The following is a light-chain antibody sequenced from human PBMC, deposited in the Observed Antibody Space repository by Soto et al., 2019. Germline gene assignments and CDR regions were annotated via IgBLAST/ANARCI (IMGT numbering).Light chain of an antibody. J-gene: IGKJ5*01. CDR1: QGISSA. CDR2: DAS. CDR3: QQFDSYPIT. Sequence: AIQLPQLPSSLSAFVRDRVTITCRASQGISSALAWYQQKPGEPPKLLIYDASSFASGVPSRFSGSGSGTDFTLTIGSLQPEDSATYYCQQFDSYPITFGQGTRLEIK. V-gene: IGKV1-13*02.